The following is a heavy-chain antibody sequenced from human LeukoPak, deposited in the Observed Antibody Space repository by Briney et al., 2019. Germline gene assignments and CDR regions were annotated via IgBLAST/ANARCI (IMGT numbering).Heavy chain of an antibody. CDR1: GYSLTSYW. J-gene: IGHJ3*02. CDR2: IYLGDSET. CDR3: AGIVGATMTSAAFDI. V-gene: IGHV5-51*01. Sequence: GESLKISCKGSGYSLTSYWIGWVRQMPGKGLEWMGIIYLGDSETRYSPSFQGQVSITADKSISTAYVQWSSLKASDTAMYYCAGIVGATMTSAAFDIWGQGTMVTVSS. D-gene: IGHD1-26*01.